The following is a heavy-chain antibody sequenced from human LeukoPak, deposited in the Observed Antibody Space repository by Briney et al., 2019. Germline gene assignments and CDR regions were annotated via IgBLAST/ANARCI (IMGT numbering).Heavy chain of an antibody. CDR2: IKQDGSEK. CDR3: AREEGRQLLWFGELFS. Sequence: PGGSLRLSCAASGFTFSSYWMSWVRRAPGKGLEWVANIKQDGSEKYYVDSVKGRFTISRDNAKNSLYLQMNSLRAEDTAVYYCAREEGRQLLWFGELFSWGQGTLVTVSS. V-gene: IGHV3-7*01. J-gene: IGHJ5*02. CDR1: GFTFSSYW. D-gene: IGHD3-10*01.